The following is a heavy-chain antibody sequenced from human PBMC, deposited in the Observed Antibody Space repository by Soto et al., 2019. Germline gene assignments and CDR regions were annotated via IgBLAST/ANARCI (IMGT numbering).Heavy chain of an antibody. CDR3: ARARSDRAGSSLGRRMDV. J-gene: IGHJ6*02. D-gene: IGHD3-10*01. V-gene: IGHV4-61*03. CDR2: VFFTGAT. CDR1: GDSVTSGHCY. Sequence: QVQLQESGPGLVKPSETLSLICSVSGDSVTSGHCYWSWIRQPLGKGLESIGHVFFTGATTYSHSLTARVTMSLDTSKCRFSLPLTSVTAADPATYFCARARSDRAGSSLGRRMDVWGHGTTVTGSS.